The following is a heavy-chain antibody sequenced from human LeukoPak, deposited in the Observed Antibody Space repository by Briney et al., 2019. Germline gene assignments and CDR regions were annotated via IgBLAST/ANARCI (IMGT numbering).Heavy chain of an antibody. Sequence: GASVKVSCKASSYTFTSYGFSWVRQAPGQGLEWMGWISAYNGNTNYAQKLQGRVTMTTDTSTSTAYMELRSLRSDDTAVYYCARAPGQRRHYYYGMDVWGQGTTVTVSS. J-gene: IGHJ6*02. CDR2: ISAYNGNT. V-gene: IGHV1-18*01. D-gene: IGHD6-25*01. CDR3: ARAPGQRRHYYYGMDV. CDR1: SYTFTSYG.